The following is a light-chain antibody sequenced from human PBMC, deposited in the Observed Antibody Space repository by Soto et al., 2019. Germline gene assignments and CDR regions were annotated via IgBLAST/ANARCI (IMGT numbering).Light chain of an antibody. J-gene: IGKJ1*01. CDR2: KAS. V-gene: IGKV1-5*03. CDR3: QHYNSYSEA. Sequence: DIQMTQSPSTLSGSVGDRVTITCRASQTISSWLAWYQQKPGKAPKLLIYKASTLESGVPSRFSGSGSGTEYTLTISSLHPDDFATYYCQHYNSYSEAFGQGTKVELK. CDR1: QTISSW.